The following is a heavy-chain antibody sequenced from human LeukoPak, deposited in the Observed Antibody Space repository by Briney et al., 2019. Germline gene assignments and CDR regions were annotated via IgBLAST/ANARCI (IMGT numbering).Heavy chain of an antibody. J-gene: IGHJ6*03. CDR1: GFTFSSYA. CDR3: AKDGHLLRQYHYYYVDV. CDR2: ISYDGSNK. Sequence: PGRSLRLSCAASGFTFSSYAMHWVRQAPGKGLEWVAVISYDGSNKYSADSVKGRFTISRDNSKNTLYLQMNSLRLEDTAMYYCAKDGHLLRQYHYYYVDVWGKGTTVTVSS. V-gene: IGHV3-30*18. D-gene: IGHD3-16*01.